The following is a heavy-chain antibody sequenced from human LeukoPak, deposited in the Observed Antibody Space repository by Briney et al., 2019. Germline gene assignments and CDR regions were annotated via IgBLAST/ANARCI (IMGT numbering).Heavy chain of an antibody. Sequence: PGGSLRLSCAASGFTFSSYGMHWVRQAPGKGLEWVSAISGSGGSTYYADSVKGRFTISRDNSKNTLYLQMNSLRAEDTAVYYCAKVGSVAGPTGPKNYFDYWGQGTLVTVSS. J-gene: IGHJ4*02. V-gene: IGHV3-23*01. CDR2: ISGSGGST. CDR3: AKVGSVAGPTGPKNYFDY. CDR1: GFTFSSYG. D-gene: IGHD6-19*01.